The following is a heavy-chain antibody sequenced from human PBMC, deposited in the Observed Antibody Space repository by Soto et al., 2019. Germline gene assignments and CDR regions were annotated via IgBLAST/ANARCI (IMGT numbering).Heavy chain of an antibody. CDR3: ARLSGWLFDY. CDR1: GGSISSSSYY. J-gene: IGHJ4*02. V-gene: IGHV4-39*01. D-gene: IGHD6-19*01. CDR2: IYYSGST. Sequence: SETLSLTCTVSGGSISSSSYYWAWIRQPPGKGLEWIGSIYYSGSTYYNPSLKSRVTISVDTSKNQFSLKLTSVTAADTSVYYCARLSGWLFDYWGQGTLVTVSS.